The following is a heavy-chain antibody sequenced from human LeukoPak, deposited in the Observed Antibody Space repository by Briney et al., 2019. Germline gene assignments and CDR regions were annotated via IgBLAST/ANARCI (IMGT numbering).Heavy chain of an antibody. Sequence: PGGSLRLSCAASGFTFSNYDMSWVRQAPGKGLEWVSAISGGGGNTYYADSVKGRSTISRDNSKNTLYLQMNSLRAEDTAVYYCAILGYSSGWYGYYFDSWGQGTLVTVSS. CDR2: ISGGGGNT. J-gene: IGHJ4*02. CDR1: GFTFSNYD. CDR3: AILGYSSGWYGYYFDS. D-gene: IGHD6-19*01. V-gene: IGHV3-23*01.